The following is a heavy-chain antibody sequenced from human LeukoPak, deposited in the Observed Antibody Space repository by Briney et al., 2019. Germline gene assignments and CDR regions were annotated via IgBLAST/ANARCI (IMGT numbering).Heavy chain of an antibody. Sequence: PGGSLRLSSAASGFILKSYGISWVRQAPGEGREWVSALSRGGVSTYYADSVTGRFTISRDNSKNTLYLLMNSLRAEDTATYYCAKAEYPGGRYYYMDVWGTGTTVTISS. D-gene: IGHD2/OR15-2a*01. CDR3: AKAEYPGGRYYYMDV. J-gene: IGHJ6*03. V-gene: IGHV3-23*01. CDR2: LSRGGVST. CDR1: GFILKSYG.